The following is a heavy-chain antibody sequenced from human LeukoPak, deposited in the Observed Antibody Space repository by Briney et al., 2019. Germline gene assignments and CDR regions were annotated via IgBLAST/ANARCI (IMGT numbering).Heavy chain of an antibody. Sequence: PGGSLRLSCAASGLSFSGYAMEWVRQAPGKGLEWVSSISGNSNYIYYSDSVKGRFTISRDNSKNTLYLQMNSLRAEDTAVYYCAKYYPRYYDILPDAFDIWGQGTMVTVSS. J-gene: IGHJ3*02. CDR2: ISGNSNYI. CDR1: GLSFSGYA. D-gene: IGHD3-9*01. CDR3: AKYYPRYYDILPDAFDI. V-gene: IGHV3-23*01.